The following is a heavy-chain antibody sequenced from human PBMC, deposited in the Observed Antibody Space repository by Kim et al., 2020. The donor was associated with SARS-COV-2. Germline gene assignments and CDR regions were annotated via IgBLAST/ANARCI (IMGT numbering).Heavy chain of an antibody. D-gene: IGHD2-2*01. J-gene: IGHJ5*02. CDR1: GYTFTSYA. Sequence: ASVKVSCKASGYTFTSYAMHWVRQAPGQRLEWMGWINAGNGNTKYSQKFQGRVTITRDTSASTAYMELSSLRSEDTAVYYCARSYCSSTSCPKGRNWFDPWGQGTLVTVSS. V-gene: IGHV1-3*01. CDR2: INAGNGNT. CDR3: ARSYCSSTSCPKGRNWFDP.